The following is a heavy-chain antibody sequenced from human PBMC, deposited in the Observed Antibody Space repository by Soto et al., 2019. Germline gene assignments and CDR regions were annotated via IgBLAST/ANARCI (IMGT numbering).Heavy chain of an antibody. D-gene: IGHD4-17*01. CDR1: GFTFSSYP. Sequence: VLLEESGGGVVQPGRSLRLSCAASGFTFSSYPMHWVRQAPGKGLEWVAVISYNGKHQYYADSVKGQFTVSRDNSNNTLYLQLNSLRTEDTAVYYCARQGRTDGDPFYFDTWGQGTLVTVSS. J-gene: IGHJ4*02. CDR2: ISYNGKHQ. CDR3: ARQGRTDGDPFYFDT. V-gene: IGHV3-30*04.